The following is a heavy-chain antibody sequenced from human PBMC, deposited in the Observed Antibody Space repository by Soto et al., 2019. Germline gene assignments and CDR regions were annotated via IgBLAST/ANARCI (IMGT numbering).Heavy chain of an antibody. Sequence: PGESLKISCKGSGYSFASYWIGWVRQMPGKGLEWMGIIYPGDSDTRYSPSFQGQVTISADNSISTAYLQWSSLKASDSAMYFCARRVEDGYSFGYHYWGQGTQVTVSS. CDR1: GYSFASYW. CDR3: ARRVEDGYSFGYHY. D-gene: IGHD5-18*01. CDR2: IYPGDSDT. J-gene: IGHJ4*02. V-gene: IGHV5-51*01.